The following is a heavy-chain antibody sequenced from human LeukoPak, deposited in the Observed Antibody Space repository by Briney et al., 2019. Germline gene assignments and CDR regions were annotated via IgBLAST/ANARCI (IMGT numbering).Heavy chain of an antibody. J-gene: IGHJ4*02. D-gene: IGHD3-3*01. CDR1: GFTFSSYS. V-gene: IGHV3-21*01. Sequence: GGSLGLSCAASGFTFSSYSMNWVRQAPGKGPEWVSSISSSSSYIYYADSVKGRFTISRDNAKNSLYLQMNSLRAEDTAVYYCASPVGSGYLNVVDYWGQGTLVTVSS. CDR3: ASPVGSGYLNVVDY. CDR2: ISSSSSYI.